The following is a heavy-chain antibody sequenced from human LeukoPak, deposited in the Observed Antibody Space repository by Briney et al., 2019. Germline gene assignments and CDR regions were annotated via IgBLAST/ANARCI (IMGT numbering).Heavy chain of an antibody. D-gene: IGHD2-8*01. CDR1: GFTFSSYA. Sequence: GGSLRLSCAASGFTFSSYAMHWVRQAPGKGLEWVSYISSSSSTIYYADSVKGRFTISRDNAKNSLYLQMNSLRDEDTAVYYCARDSPPYCTNGVCSHDYWGQGTLVTVSS. J-gene: IGHJ4*02. CDR3: ARDSPPYCTNGVCSHDY. CDR2: ISSSSSTI. V-gene: IGHV3-48*02.